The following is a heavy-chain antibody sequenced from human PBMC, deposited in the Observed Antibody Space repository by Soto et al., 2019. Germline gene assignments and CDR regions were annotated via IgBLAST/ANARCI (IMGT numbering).Heavy chain of an antibody. V-gene: IGHV5-51*01. Sequence: GESLKISCKGSGYSFTSYWIGGVRQMPGKGLAWMGIIYPGDSDTRYSPSFQGQVTISADKSIRTAYLQWSSLKASDTAMYYCARVRPPNDYDSSGYQVFDYWGQGTLVTVSS. CDR3: ARVRPPNDYDSSGYQVFDY. D-gene: IGHD3-22*01. J-gene: IGHJ4*02. CDR1: GYSFTSYW. CDR2: IYPGDSDT.